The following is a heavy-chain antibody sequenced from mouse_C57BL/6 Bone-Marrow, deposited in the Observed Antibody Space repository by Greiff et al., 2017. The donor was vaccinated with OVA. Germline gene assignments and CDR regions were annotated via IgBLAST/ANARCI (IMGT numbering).Heavy chain of an antibody. D-gene: IGHD2-5*01. CDR2: INPSSGYT. V-gene: IGHV1-4*01. J-gene: IGHJ4*01. CDR3: AREEAYYSNYGDYAMDY. CDR1: GYTFTSYT. Sequence: QVQLQQSGAELARPGASVKMSCKASGYTFTSYTMHWVKQRPGQGLEWIGYINPSSGYTKYNQKFKDKATLTADKSSSTAYMQLSSLTSEDSAVYYCAREEAYYSNYGDYAMDYWGQGTSVTVSS.